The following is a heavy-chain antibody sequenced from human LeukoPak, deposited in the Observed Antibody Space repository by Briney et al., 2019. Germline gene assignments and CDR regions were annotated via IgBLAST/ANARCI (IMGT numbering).Heavy chain of an antibody. CDR1: GGSISSGDYY. CDR3: ARGITMIVVVDY. Sequence: LSQTLSLTCTVSGGSISSGDYYWSWIRQPPGKGLEWIGYIYYSGSTYYNLSLKSRVTISVDTSKNQFSLKLSSVTAADTAVYYCARGITMIVVVDYWGQGTLVTVSS. CDR2: IYYSGST. V-gene: IGHV4-30-4*01. D-gene: IGHD3-22*01. J-gene: IGHJ4*02.